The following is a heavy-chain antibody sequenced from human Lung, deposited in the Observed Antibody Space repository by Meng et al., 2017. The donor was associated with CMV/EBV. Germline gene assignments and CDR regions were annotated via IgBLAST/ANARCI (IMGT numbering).Heavy chain of an antibody. J-gene: IGHJ4*02. CDR1: GGLISRSSPS. CDR2: IYYSGGS. V-gene: IGHV4-39*01. D-gene: IGHD5-24*01. CDR3: ARLTRRWYYFDY. Sequence: TVSGGLISRSSPSWAWIGQPARTGLEWLGSIYYSGGSYYYPSLTSRVTISVDTSKNQCPLKLSSVTAADTAVYYCARLTRRWYYFDYWGQGTLVTVSS.